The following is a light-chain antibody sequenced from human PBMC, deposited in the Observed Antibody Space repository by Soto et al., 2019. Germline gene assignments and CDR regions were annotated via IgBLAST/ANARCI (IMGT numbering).Light chain of an antibody. CDR1: SSNIGAGYD. CDR3: HSYDSSLRVLV. CDR2: GNS. Sequence: QSVLTQPPSVSGAPGQRVTISCTGSSSNIGAGYDVHWYQQLPGTAPKLLIYGNSNRPSGVPDRFSGSKSGTSASLAITGLQVEDEAEYYCHSYDSSLRVLVFGGGTTLAVL. J-gene: IGLJ2*01. V-gene: IGLV1-40*01.